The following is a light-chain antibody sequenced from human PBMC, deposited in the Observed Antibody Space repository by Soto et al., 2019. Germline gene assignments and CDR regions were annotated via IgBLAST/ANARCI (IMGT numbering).Light chain of an antibody. CDR1: QSVTSSY. J-gene: IGKJ2*01. CDR3: QQYGSSPPYT. Sequence: EIVLTQSPGTLSLSPGERATLSCRASQSVTSSYLAGYQQKPGQAPRLLIYGASNRSTGIPGRFSGSGSGTDFTLTISSLEPEDFAVYYCQQYGSSPPYTFGQGTKLEIK. CDR2: GAS. V-gene: IGKV3-20*01.